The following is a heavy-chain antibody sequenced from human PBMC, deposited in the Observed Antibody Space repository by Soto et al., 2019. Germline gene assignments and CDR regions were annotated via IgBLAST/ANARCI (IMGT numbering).Heavy chain of an antibody. CDR1: GASVSSGAYY. CDR3: ARARLRAVYAFDI. Sequence: TLGPTGPVSGASVSSGAYYWTWIRQRPGKGLEWIGYIYYSGSTYYSPSLKSRLSISLDTSKNQFSLRLSSVTAADTAMYYCARARLRAVYAFDIWGQGTMVTVSS. CDR2: IYYSGST. V-gene: IGHV4-31*03. D-gene: IGHD5-12*01. J-gene: IGHJ3*02.